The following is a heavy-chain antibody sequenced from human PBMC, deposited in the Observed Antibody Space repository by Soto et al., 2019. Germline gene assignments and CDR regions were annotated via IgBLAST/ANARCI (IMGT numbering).Heavy chain of an antibody. CDR2: IKQDGTEK. CDR3: ARGDTPMITGMDSFDI. V-gene: IGHV3-7*01. D-gene: IGHD5-18*01. CDR1: GFTFSRYW. J-gene: IGHJ3*02. Sequence: PGVSLRLSCAASGFTFSRYWMNWVRQAPGKGLEWVANIKQDGTEKNYVDSVKGRFTISRDNARKSLYLQMDGLRAEDTAVYFCARGDTPMITGMDSFDIWGQGTMVTVSS.